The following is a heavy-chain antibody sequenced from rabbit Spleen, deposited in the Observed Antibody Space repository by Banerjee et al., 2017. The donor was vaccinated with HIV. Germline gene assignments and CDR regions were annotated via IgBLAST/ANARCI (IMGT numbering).Heavy chain of an antibody. CDR2: IYVAGSGTI. J-gene: IGHJ4*01. D-gene: IGHD1-1*01. CDR3: ARDLVAVIGWNFNL. V-gene: IGHV1S40*01. CDR1: GFSFSSSYW. Sequence: QSLEESGGDLVKPGASLTLTCTASGFSFSSSYWICWVRQAPGKGLEWIACIYVAGSGTISYASWAKGRFIMSRTSSTTVTLQMTSLTAADTATYFCARDLVAVIGWNFNLWGPGTLVTVS.